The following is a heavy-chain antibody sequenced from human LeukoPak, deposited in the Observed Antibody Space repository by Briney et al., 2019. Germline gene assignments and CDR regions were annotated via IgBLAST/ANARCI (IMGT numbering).Heavy chain of an antibody. D-gene: IGHD2-15*01. CDR3: AQKGGTDH. J-gene: IGHJ4*02. CDR2: ISSSSSAM. CDR1: GFTFSRFG. Sequence: GGSLRLSCAASGFTFSRFGMNWVRQAPGKGLEWISYISSSSSAMYYADSVKGRYTISRDNAKNSLYLQMSSLRDEDTAVYYCAQKGGTDHWGQGTLVTVSS. V-gene: IGHV3-48*02.